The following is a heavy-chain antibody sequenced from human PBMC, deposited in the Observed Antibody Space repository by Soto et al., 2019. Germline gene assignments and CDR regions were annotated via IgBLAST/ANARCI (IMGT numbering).Heavy chain of an antibody. Sequence: PSETLSLTCIVSGGSITSYHWSWIRQLPEKGLEWIAYTSYTGSTNYNPSLKSRVTISIDTSKNQFSLKLSSVTAADTAVYYCAREGKIVAVPAAKKTIPTAGNRPPYYFDYWGQGTLVTVSS. V-gene: IGHV4-59*12. D-gene: IGHD2-2*01. CDR3: AREGKIVAVPAAKKTIPTAGNRPPYYFDY. CDR2: TSYTGST. J-gene: IGHJ4*02. CDR1: GGSITSYH.